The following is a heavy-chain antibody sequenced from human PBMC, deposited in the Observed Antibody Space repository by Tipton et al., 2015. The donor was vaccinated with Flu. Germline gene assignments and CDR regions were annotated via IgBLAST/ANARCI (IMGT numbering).Heavy chain of an antibody. CDR1: GDSIGSRYY. V-gene: IGHV4-38-2*01. Sequence: TLSLTCSVSGDSIGSRYYWGWVRRPPGKGLEWIGTIYHSGTTYYNPSLKSRLTISVDTSKNQFSLRLSSVTAADTAVYYCARHTGDSVRGVIDYWGQGILVTVSS. D-gene: IGHD3-10*02. CDR3: ARHTGDSVRGVIDY. J-gene: IGHJ4*02. CDR2: IYHSGTT.